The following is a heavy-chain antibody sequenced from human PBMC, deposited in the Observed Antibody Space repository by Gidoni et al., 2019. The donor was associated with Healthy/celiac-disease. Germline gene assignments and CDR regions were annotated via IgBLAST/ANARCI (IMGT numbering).Heavy chain of an antibody. Sequence: QVQLQQRGAGLFPPSENLSLTSAFYGGSFTGYSCSWFRQHPGKGLERIGEINHSASTTYNPSLKSRVTISVDTSKNQFSLKLSSETAADTAVYYCARTPRGYFELWGRGTLVTVSS. CDR2: INHSAST. CDR1: GGSFTGYS. V-gene: IGHV4-34*01. J-gene: IGHJ2*01. CDR3: ARTPRGYFEL.